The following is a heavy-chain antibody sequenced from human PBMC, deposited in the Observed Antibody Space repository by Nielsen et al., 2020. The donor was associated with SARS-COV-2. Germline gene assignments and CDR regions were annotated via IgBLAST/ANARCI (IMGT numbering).Heavy chain of an antibody. CDR3: ARDFEARGYSYGYFHYYYGMDV. CDR2: LSDSGEST. V-gene: IGHV3-23*01. D-gene: IGHD5-18*01. Sequence: VRQAPGKGLEWIASLSDSGESTYYTDSVKGRFTISRDNSKNTLYLQMNSLRAEDTAVYYCARDFEARGYSYGYFHYYYGMDVWGQGTTVTVSS. J-gene: IGHJ6*02.